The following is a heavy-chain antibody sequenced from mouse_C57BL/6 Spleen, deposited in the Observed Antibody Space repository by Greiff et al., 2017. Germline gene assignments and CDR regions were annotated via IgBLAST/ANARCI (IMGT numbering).Heavy chain of an antibody. CDR1: GYTFTSYG. CDR3: ARQLRSYAMDY. D-gene: IGHD3-2*02. J-gene: IGHJ4*01. Sequence: QVQLKESGAELARPGASVKLSCKASGYTFTSYGISWVKQRTGQGLEWIGEIYPRSGNTYYNEKFKGKATLTADKSSSTAYMELRSLTSEDSAVYFCARQLRSYAMDYWGQGTSVTVSS. V-gene: IGHV1-81*01. CDR2: IYPRSGNT.